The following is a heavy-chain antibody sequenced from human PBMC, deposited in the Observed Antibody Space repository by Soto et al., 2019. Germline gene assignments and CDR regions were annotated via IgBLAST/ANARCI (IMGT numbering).Heavy chain of an antibody. V-gene: IGHV4-39*01. D-gene: IGHD3-3*01. CDR1: GGSISSSSYY. CDR2: IYYSGST. CDR3: AGSIFGVVIDWFDP. J-gene: IGHJ5*02. Sequence: PSETLSLTCTVSGGSISSSSYYRGWIRQPPGKELEWIGSIYYSGSTYYNPSPKSRVTISVDTSKNQFSLKLSSVTAADTAVYYCAGSIFGVVIDWFDPWGQGTLVTVSS.